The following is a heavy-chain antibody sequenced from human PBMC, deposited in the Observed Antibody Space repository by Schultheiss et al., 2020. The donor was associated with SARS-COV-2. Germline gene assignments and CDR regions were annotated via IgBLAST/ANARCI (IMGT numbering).Heavy chain of an antibody. J-gene: IGHJ6*03. CDR3: ARGGYYDFWSGYGSSYYYYMDV. CDR1: GGSISHYY. V-gene: IGHV4-59*01. CDR2: IFDSGST. D-gene: IGHD3-3*01. Sequence: SETLSLTCTVSGGSISHYYWSWIRQSPGKGLEWIGYIFDSGSTNYNPSLKSRVTISVDTSKNQFSLKLSSVTAADTAVYYCARGGYYDFWSGYGSSYYYYMDVWGKGTTVTVSS.